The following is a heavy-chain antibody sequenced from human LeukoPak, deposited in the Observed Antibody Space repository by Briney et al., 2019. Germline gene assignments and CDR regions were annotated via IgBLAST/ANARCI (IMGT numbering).Heavy chain of an antibody. J-gene: IGHJ4*02. CDR3: ARYYYDSSGSYYYFDY. D-gene: IGHD3-22*01. CDR2: ISSSSSYI. Sequence: GGSLRLSCAASGFTFSSYSMNWVRQAPGKGLEWVSSISSSSSYIYYAASVKGRFTISRDNAKNSLYLQMNSLRAEDTAVYYCARYYYDSSGSYYYFDYWGQGTLVTVSS. V-gene: IGHV3-21*01. CDR1: GFTFSSYS.